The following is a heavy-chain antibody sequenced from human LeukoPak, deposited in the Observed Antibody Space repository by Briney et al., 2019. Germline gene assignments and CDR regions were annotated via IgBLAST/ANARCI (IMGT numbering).Heavy chain of an antibody. D-gene: IGHD3-22*01. Sequence: ASVKVSCKASGYTFTSYGISWVRQAPGQGLEWMGWICAYNGNTNYAQKLQGTVTMTTDTSTSTAYMELRSLRSDDTAVYYCARLYYDSSGYYPEDYWSQATLVTVPS. J-gene: IGHJ4*02. V-gene: IGHV1-18*01. CDR3: ARLYYDSSGYYPEDY. CDR1: GYTFTSYG. CDR2: ICAYNGNT.